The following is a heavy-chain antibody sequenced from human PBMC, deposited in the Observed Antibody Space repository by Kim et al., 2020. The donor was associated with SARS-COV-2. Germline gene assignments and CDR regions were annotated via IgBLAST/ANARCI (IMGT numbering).Heavy chain of an antibody. CDR3: ARHPYYYDSSAISY. J-gene: IGHJ4*02. V-gene: IGHV4-39*01. D-gene: IGHD3-22*01. Sequence: TPSLTSRVTISVDTSKNQFSLKLSSVTAADTAVYYCARHPYYYDSSAISYWGQGTLVTVSS.